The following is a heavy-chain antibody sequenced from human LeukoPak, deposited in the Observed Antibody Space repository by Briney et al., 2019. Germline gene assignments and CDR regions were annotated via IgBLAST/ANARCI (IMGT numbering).Heavy chain of an antibody. CDR1: GFTFSNAW. CDR3: ARKRGSGNYYFYGMDI. D-gene: IGHD5-24*01. CDR2: IWYDGSKK. J-gene: IGHJ6*02. V-gene: IGHV3-33*08. Sequence: GGSLRLSCAASGFTFSNAWMNWVRQAPGRGLEWVSVIWYDGSKKFYADSVKGRFTISRNNSKNTLFLEMNSLRVEDTAMYYCARKRGSGNYYFYGMDIWGQGTTVTVSS.